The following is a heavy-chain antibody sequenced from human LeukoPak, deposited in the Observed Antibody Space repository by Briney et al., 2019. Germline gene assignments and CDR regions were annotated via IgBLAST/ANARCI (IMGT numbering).Heavy chain of an antibody. D-gene: IGHD3-10*01. J-gene: IGHJ3*02. Sequence: PSQTLSLTCAISGDSVSSNSAAWNWIRQSPSRGLEWLGRAYYRSEWYNEYAVSVRSRITINPDTSKNQFSLQLKSVTPEDTAVYYCVRGGLVRGTLNSLSAFDIWGQGTMVTVSS. CDR1: GDSVSSNSAA. V-gene: IGHV6-1*01. CDR2: AYYRSEWYN. CDR3: VRGGLVRGTLNSLSAFDI.